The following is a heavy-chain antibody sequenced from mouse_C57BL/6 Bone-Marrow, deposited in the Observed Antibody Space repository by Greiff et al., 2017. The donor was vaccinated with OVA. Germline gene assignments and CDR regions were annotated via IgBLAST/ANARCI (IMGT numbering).Heavy chain of an antibody. Sequence: VQLQQSGTVLARPGASVKMSCKTSGYTFTSYWMNWVKQRPGQGLEWIGAIYPGNSDTSYNQKFKGKAILTAVKSASTAYMELSSRTNDDAAGDYCTRIYYGYSWFAYWGQGTLVTVSA. D-gene: IGHD2-2*01. V-gene: IGHV1-5*01. J-gene: IGHJ3*01. CDR2: IYPGNSDT. CDR1: GYTFTSYW. CDR3: TRIYYGYSWFAY.